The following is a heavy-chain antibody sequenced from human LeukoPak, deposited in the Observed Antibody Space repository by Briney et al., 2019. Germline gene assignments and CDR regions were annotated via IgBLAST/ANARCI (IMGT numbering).Heavy chain of an antibody. Sequence: SETLSLTCTVSGGSISSYYWSWMRQPPVKGLEWIGYIYYSGSTNYNPSLKSRVTISVDTSKNQFSLKLSSVTAADTAVYYCARSLVGATDHFDYWGQGTLVTVSS. V-gene: IGHV4-59*01. D-gene: IGHD1-26*01. CDR3: ARSLVGATDHFDY. CDR2: IYYSGST. CDR1: GGSISSYY. J-gene: IGHJ4*02.